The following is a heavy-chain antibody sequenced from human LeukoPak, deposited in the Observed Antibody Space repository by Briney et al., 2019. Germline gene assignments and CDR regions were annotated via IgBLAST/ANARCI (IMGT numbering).Heavy chain of an antibody. CDR3: ARDPLDTGEGSLPRAYYYYGMDV. Sequence: GASVKVSCKASGGTFSSYAISWVRQAPGQGLEWMGRIIPIFGIANYAQKFQGRVTITADKSTSTAYMELSSLRSEDTAVYYCARDPLDTGEGSLPRAYYYYGMDVWGQGTMVTVSS. CDR1: GGTFSSYA. J-gene: IGHJ6*02. CDR2: IIPIFGIA. D-gene: IGHD1-26*01. V-gene: IGHV1-69*04.